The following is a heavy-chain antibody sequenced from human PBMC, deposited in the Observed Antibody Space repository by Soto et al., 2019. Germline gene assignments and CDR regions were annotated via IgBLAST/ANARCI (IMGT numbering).Heavy chain of an antibody. V-gene: IGHV1-69*02. D-gene: IGHD3-16*02. CDR1: GGTFSSYT. Sequence: QVQLVQSGAEVKKPGSSVKVSCKASGGTFSSYTISWVRQAPGQGLEWMGRIIPILGIANYAPKFQGRVTITADKSTSTAYMELSSLRSDDTAVYYCAREPQDYIWGSYRPTFDYWGQGTLVTVSS. J-gene: IGHJ4*02. CDR3: AREPQDYIWGSYRPTFDY. CDR2: IIPILGIA.